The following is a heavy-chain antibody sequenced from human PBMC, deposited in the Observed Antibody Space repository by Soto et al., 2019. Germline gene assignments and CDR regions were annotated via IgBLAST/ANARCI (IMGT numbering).Heavy chain of an antibody. CDR3: ARGGPVIIPAATNWFDP. CDR2: IIPIFATP. V-gene: IGHV1-69*06. J-gene: IGHJ5*02. CDR1: GGFNSYS. Sequence: QVQLVQSGAEVKKPGSSVKVSCKGSGGFNSYSISWVRQAPEQGPEWMGGIIPIFATPTYAQKFQGRVTITADKSTSTAYMELSRLTSEDTAVYYCARGGPVIIPAATNWFDPWGQGTLVSVSS. D-gene: IGHD2-2*01.